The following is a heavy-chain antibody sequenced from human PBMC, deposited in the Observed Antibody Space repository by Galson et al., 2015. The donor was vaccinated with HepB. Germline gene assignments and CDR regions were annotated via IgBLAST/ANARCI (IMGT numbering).Heavy chain of an antibody. J-gene: IGHJ2*01. V-gene: IGHV3-23*01. D-gene: IGHD6-19*01. CDR1: GFTFSSYG. CDR3: AKDRSSGTSYYYYDL. CDR2: FTDSGSRP. Sequence: SLRLSCAASGFTFSSYGMSWFRQAPGKGLKWVSGFTDSGSRPYYADSVRGRFTVSRDDSNNTLYLQMNSLRAEDTAIYYCAKDRSSGTSYYYYDLWGRGTLGTVSS.